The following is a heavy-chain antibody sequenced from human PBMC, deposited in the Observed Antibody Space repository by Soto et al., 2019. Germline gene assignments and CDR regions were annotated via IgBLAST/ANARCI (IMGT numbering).Heavy chain of an antibody. V-gene: IGHV3-30*09. D-gene: IGHD4-17*01. CDR3: ARGDRPPRLRRSTADPL. CDR1: GFTFSSYA. J-gene: IGHJ4*02. CDR2: ISYDGSNK. Sequence: QVQLVESGGGVVQPGRSLRLSCAASGFTFSSYAMHWVRQAPGKGLVWVAVISYDGSNKYYADSVKGRFAISRDNSKHTLYRQMSSLRAEDTAVYYCARGDRPPRLRRSTADPLWGQGTLVTVSS.